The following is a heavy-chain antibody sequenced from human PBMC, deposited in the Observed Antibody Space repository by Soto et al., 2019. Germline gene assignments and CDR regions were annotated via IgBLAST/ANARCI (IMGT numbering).Heavy chain of an antibody. Sequence: ASVKVSCKVSGYTLTELSMHWVRQAPGKGLEWMGGSDPEDGETIYAQKFQGRVTMTEDTSTDTAYMELSSLRSEDTAVYYCATAPGTRGIIYYYYYGMDVWGQGTTVTVSS. J-gene: IGHJ6*02. CDR3: ATAPGTRGIIYYYYYGMDV. CDR1: GYTLTELS. D-gene: IGHD1-7*01. CDR2: SDPEDGET. V-gene: IGHV1-24*01.